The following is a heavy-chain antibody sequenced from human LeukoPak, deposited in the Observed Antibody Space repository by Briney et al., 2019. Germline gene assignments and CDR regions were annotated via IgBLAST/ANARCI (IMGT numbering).Heavy chain of an antibody. V-gene: IGHV3-23*01. J-gene: IGHJ4*02. CDR2: ISGSGGVT. Sequence: GGSLRLSCAASGFTFSSYAMSWVRQAPGRGLEWVSTISGSGGVTYYPDSVRGRFTISRDNSKDTLHLQMDSLRAEDTAIYYCANWPEGATPKFHFWGQGTLVTVFS. CDR3: ANWPEGATPKFHF. CDR1: GFTFSSYA. D-gene: IGHD1-26*01.